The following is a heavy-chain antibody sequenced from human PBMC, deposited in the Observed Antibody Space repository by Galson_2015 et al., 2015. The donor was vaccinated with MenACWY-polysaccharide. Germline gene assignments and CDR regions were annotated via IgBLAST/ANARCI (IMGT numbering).Heavy chain of an antibody. Sequence: SLRLSCAGSGFTFSDFTMNWVRQAPGKGLEWVSFISTGSGTIYYADSVKGRFAISRDNAKNSLYLQMNSLRAEDTAVYYCARAAWFDYWGQGTLLTVSS. CDR1: GFTFSDFT. J-gene: IGHJ4*02. CDR3: ARAAWFDY. V-gene: IGHV3-48*04. CDR2: ISTGSGTI.